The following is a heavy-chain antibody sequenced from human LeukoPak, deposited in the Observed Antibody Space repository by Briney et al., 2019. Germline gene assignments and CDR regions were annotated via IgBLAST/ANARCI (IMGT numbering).Heavy chain of an antibody. CDR1: GFTVSSNY. V-gene: IGHV3-11*01. Sequence: PGGSLRLSCAASGFTVSSNYMSWVRQAPGKGLEWVSYISSSGSTIYYADSVKGRFTISRDNAKNSLYLQMNSLRAEDTAVYYCARDRAYYYDSSGYYYGDYWGQGTLVTVSS. CDR2: ISSSGSTI. CDR3: ARDRAYYYDSSGYYYGDY. J-gene: IGHJ4*02. D-gene: IGHD3-22*01.